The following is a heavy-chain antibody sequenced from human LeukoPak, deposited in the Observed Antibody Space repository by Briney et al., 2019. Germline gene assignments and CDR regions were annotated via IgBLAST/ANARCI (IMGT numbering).Heavy chain of an antibody. J-gene: IGHJ6*02. V-gene: IGHV3-7*03. CDR2: INHNGNVN. Sequence: RGSLRLSCAASGFTFSSYWMNWARQAPGKGLEWVASINHNGNVNYYVDSVKGRFTISRDNAKNSLYLQMSNLRAEDTAVYFCARGGGLDVGGQGATVIVPS. CDR1: GFTFSSYW. D-gene: IGHD3-16*01. CDR3: ARGGGLDV.